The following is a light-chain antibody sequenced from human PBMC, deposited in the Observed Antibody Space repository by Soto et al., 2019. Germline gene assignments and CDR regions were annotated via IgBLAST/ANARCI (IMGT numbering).Light chain of an antibody. CDR1: QGFSNS. V-gene: IGKV1-27*01. Sequence: DIQMTQSPSSLSASVGDRVTITCRASQGFSNSLAWYQQKPGKVPKLLIYAASTLQSGVPSRFSGSGSGTDFTLTISSLQPEDFATYYCQKYNSAPRTFGPGTNVEIK. J-gene: IGKJ1*01. CDR2: AAS. CDR3: QKYNSAPRT.